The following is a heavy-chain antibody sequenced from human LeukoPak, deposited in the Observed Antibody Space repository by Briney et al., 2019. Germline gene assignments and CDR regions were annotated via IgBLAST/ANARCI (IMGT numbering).Heavy chain of an antibody. CDR1: GGSISSYY. V-gene: IGHV4-59*01. CDR2: IYYSGST. CDR3: ARATSTGYFYFDS. J-gene: IGHJ4*02. D-gene: IGHD3-22*01. Sequence: SETLSLTCTVSGGSISSYYWSWIRQPPGKGLEWIGYIYYSGSTNYNPSLKSRVTMSVDTSKNQFPLKVNSVTAADTAVYYCARATSTGYFYFDSWGQGTLVTVSS.